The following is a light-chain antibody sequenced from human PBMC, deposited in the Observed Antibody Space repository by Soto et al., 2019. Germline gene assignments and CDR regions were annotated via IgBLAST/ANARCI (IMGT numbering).Light chain of an antibody. J-gene: IGKJ1*01. CDR2: DAS. CDR3: QQYNSYSRWT. CDR1: QSISSW. V-gene: IGKV1-5*01. Sequence: DIQMTQSPSTLSASVGDRVTITCRASQSISSWLAWYQQKPGKAPKLLIYDASSLESGVPPRFSGSGSGTEFTLTISSLQPDDFATYYCQQYNSYSRWTFGQGTKVEIK.